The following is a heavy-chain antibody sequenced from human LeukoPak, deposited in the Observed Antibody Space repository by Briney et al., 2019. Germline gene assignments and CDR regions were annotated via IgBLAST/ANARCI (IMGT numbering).Heavy chain of an antibody. Sequence: SETLSLTCAVSGGSVTTTNFDWAWIRQPPGQGLEWIATISSSGKSYYNPYLMGRVTISVDTSKNQFSLDVTSVTDADTSLFYCARFKGGTGFDYWGRGILVIVS. D-gene: IGHD1-26*01. CDR1: GGSVTTTNFD. J-gene: IGHJ4*02. V-gene: IGHV4-39*01. CDR3: ARFKGGTGFDY. CDR2: ISSSGKS.